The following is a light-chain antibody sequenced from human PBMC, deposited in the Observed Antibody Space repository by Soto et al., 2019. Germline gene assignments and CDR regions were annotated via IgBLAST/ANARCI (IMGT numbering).Light chain of an antibody. J-gene: IGKJ4*01. CDR3: QQNYSNSLT. V-gene: IGKV1-5*03. CDR2: KAS. CDR1: QSISSW. Sequence: DIQMIKSHSTLSASVGDRVTITCRASQSISSWLAWYQQKPGKAPNLLIYKASTLESGVPSRFSGSGSGTEFNLTISSLQPDDFATYYCQQNYSNSLTFGEGTKVDIK.